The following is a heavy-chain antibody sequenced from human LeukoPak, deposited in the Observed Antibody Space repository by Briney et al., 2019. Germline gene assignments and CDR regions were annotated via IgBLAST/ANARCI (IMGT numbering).Heavy chain of an antibody. J-gene: IGHJ4*02. CDR2: IKRKTDGGTT. CDR1: GFVVSDAW. V-gene: IGHV3-15*01. CDR3: SRDVGPGDYGLDY. D-gene: IGHD4-17*01. Sequence: PGGSLRLSCAASGFVVSDAWMSWVRHAPGKGLEWVGHIKRKTDGGTTLYSPPVKGRSTISRDDSKNTLYLEMSSLKTEDTGVYYCSRDVGPGDYGLDYWGQGTLVTVSS.